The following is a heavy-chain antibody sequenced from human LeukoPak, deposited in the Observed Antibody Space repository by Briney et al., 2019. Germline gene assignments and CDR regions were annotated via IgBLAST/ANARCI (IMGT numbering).Heavy chain of an antibody. Sequence: SETLSLTCAVYGGSFSGYYWSWIRQPPGKGLEWIGEINHSGSTNYNPSLKSRVTMSVDTSKNQFSLKLSSVTAADTAVYYCARDFWSGYYSAFDIWGQGTMVTVSS. CDR1: GGSFSGYY. CDR2: INHSGST. J-gene: IGHJ3*02. D-gene: IGHD3-3*01. V-gene: IGHV4-34*01. CDR3: ARDFWSGYYSAFDI.